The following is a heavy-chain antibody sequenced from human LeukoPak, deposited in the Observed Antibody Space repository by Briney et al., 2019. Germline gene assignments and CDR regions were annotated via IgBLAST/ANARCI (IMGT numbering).Heavy chain of an antibody. J-gene: IGHJ5*02. Sequence: SETLSLTCTVSGGSISGYYWSWIRQPPGKGLEWIGEINHTGSTNYNPSLKSRVTISVDTSKNQFSLKLSSVTAADTAVYYCARGYCSSTSCYPWGQGTLVTVSS. CDR2: INHTGST. CDR1: GGSISGYY. V-gene: IGHV4-34*01. CDR3: ARGYCSSTSCYP. D-gene: IGHD2-2*01.